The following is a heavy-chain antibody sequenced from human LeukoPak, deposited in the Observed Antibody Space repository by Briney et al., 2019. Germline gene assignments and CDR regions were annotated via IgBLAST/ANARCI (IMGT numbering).Heavy chain of an antibody. CDR3: ARGGGDSSGYSPNDWFDP. CDR1: GYTFTSYG. CDR2: ISAYNGNT. J-gene: IGHJ5*02. V-gene: IGHV1-18*01. Sequence: GASVKVSCKASGYTFTSYGISWVRRAPGQGLEWMGWISAYNGNTNYAQKLQGRVTMTTDTSTSTAYMELRSLRSDDTAVYYCARGGGDSSGYSPNDWFDPWGQGTLVTVSS. D-gene: IGHD3-22*01.